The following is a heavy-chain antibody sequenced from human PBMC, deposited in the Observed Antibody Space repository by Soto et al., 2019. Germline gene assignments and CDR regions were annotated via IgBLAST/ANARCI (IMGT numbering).Heavy chain of an antibody. J-gene: IGHJ6*02. V-gene: IGHV1-2*04. D-gene: IGHD1-26*01. CDR1: GYTFTGYY. Sequence: ASVKVSCKASGYTFTGYYMHWVRQAPGQGLEWMGWINPNSGGTNYAQKFQGWVTMTRDTSISTAYMELSRLRSDDTAVYYCARGGVGKMDYYYGMDVWGQGTTVTVSS. CDR2: INPNSGGT. CDR3: ARGGVGKMDYYYGMDV.